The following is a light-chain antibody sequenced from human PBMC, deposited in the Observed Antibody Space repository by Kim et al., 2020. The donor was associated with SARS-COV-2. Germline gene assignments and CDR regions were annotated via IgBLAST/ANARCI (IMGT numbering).Light chain of an antibody. V-gene: IGKV1-39*01. J-gene: IGKJ1*01. CDR1: QSIARS. Sequence: SASLRDRVTLKWRASQSIARSFHWEQQKPGKAPNLLIYGASSLQSGVPSRFSGSGSGTDFTLTISSLHPEDFATYYCQQTYTSWTFGPGTKVDIK. CDR3: QQTYTSWT. CDR2: GAS.